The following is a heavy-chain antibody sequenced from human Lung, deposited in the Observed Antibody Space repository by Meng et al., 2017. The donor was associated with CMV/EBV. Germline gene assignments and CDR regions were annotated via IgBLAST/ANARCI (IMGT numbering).Heavy chain of an antibody. CDR3: AKISDFWSDSDV. V-gene: IGHV1-18*01. J-gene: IGHJ6*02. D-gene: IGHD3-3*01. CDR2: ISAYNGNT. CDR1: GYTFPSYG. Sequence: AAVXVSCKASGYTFPSYGISWVRQAPGQGLEWMGWISAYNGNTNYGHKLQGGVTMTTDTSKRTAYMELNSLGAEDTAVYYCAKISDFWSDSDVWGQGTTVTVSS.